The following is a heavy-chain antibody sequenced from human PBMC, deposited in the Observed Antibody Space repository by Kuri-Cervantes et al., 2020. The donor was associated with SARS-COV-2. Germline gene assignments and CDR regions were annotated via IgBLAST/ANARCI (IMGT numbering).Heavy chain of an antibody. D-gene: IGHD2-2*01. CDR3: ARYKGYCSSTSCYGAFDI. CDR1: GYTFTSYG. CDR2: ISAYNGNT. Sequence: ASVKVSCKASGYTFTSYGISWVRQAPGQGLEWMGWISAYNGNTNYAQKLQGRVTMTTDTSTSTAYMELRSLRSDDTAAHYCARYKGYCSSTSCYGAFDIWGQGTMVTVSS. V-gene: IGHV1-18*01. J-gene: IGHJ3*02.